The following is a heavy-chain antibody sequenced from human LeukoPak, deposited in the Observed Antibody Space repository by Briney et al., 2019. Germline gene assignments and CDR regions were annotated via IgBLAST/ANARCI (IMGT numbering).Heavy chain of an antibody. D-gene: IGHD6-6*01. CDR1: GGSINSLY. V-gene: IGHV4-59*01. CDR3: ARLFSSSSGRAFDI. Sequence: KPSETLPLTCNVSGGSINSLYWSWIRQPPGKGLEWIGYIYGSGSTNYNPSLKSRVTISVDTSNNQFSLRLNSVTAADTAVYYCARLFSSSSGRAFDIWGQGTIVTVSS. CDR2: IYGSGST. J-gene: IGHJ3*02.